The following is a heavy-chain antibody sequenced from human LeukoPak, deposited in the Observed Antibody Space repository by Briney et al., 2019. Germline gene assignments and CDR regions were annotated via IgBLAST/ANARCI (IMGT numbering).Heavy chain of an antibody. J-gene: IGHJ6*02. V-gene: IGHV3-9*01. CDR1: GFTFDDYA. CDR3: AKDLGMYGDSPNFYYYGMDV. D-gene: IGHD4-17*01. Sequence: GRSLRLSCAASGFTFDDYAMHWVRQAPGKGLEWLSTISWNSGTRGYADSVQGRFTISRDNAMNSLYLQMNSLRAEDTALYYCAKDLGMYGDSPNFYYYGMDVWGQGTTVTVSS. CDR2: ISWNSGTR.